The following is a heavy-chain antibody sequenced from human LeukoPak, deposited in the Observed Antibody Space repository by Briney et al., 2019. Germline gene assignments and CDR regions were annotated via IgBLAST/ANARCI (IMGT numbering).Heavy chain of an antibody. CDR1: GGSISSNY. J-gene: IGHJ4*02. V-gene: IGHV4-59*01. CDR2: IYYSGST. D-gene: IGHD6-19*01. Sequence: SETLSLTCTVSGGSISSNYWSWIRQPPGKGLEWIGYIYYSGSTNYNPSLKSRVTISVDTSKNQFSLKLSSVTAADTAVYYCARGIAVAPQFDYWGQGTLVTVSS. CDR3: ARGIAVAPQFDY.